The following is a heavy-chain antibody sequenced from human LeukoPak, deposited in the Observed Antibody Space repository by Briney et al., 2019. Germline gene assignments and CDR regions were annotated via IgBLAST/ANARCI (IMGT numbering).Heavy chain of an antibody. CDR1: GGYITNYQ. D-gene: IGHD3-10*01. Sequence: PSETLSLTCSVSGGYITNYQWSWVRQSPEKGLEWVGYIYSRRNINYNSSLKSRVTISVATSKNQFSLKLSSVTAADTAVYYCARALYGEGSYPGLDSWGQGILVIVSS. CDR3: ARALYGEGSYPGLDS. V-gene: IGHV4-59*12. CDR2: IYSRRNI. J-gene: IGHJ5*01.